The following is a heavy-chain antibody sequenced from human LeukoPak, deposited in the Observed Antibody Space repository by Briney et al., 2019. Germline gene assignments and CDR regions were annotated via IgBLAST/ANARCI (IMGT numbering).Heavy chain of an antibody. CDR1: GCTFSSFR. D-gene: IGHD4-17*01. J-gene: IGHJ4*02. CDR3: AREPAFGDLDY. CDR2: ITTDGGRT. V-gene: IGHV3-64*01. Sequence: PGGSLRLSCVASGCTFSSFRMHWVRQAPGKGLEYVSAITTDGGRTFYVNSVEGRFTVSRDNSMNTLYLQMGGLRTEDTAVYYCAREPAFGDLDYWGQGTLVTVSS.